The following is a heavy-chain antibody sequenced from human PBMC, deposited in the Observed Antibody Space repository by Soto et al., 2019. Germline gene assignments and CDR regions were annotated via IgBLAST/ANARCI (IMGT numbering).Heavy chain of an antibody. V-gene: IGHV4-39*01. CDR3: ARVERGTATTVVDAFDI. CDR2: ISYSGST. Sequence: SETLSLTCTVSGGSISSSSYYWGWIRQPPGKGLEWIGEISYSGSTYYNPSLKSRVTISVDTSKNQFSLKMSSVTAADTALYYCARVERGTATTVVDAFDIWGPGTMVTVSS. J-gene: IGHJ3*02. CDR1: GGSISSSSYY. D-gene: IGHD1-1*01.